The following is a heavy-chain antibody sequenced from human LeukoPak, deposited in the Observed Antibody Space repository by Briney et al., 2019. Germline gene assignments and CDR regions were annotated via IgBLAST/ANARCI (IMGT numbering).Heavy chain of an antibody. Sequence: GGSLRLSCAASGFTFDDYGMSWVRQAPGKGLEWVSGINWNGGSTGYADSVKGRFTISRDNAKNSLNLQMNSLRAEDTALYHCARFAAYDFWSGYYDYWGQGTLVTVSS. CDR2: INWNGGST. CDR1: GFTFDDYG. CDR3: ARFAAYDFWSGYYDY. V-gene: IGHV3-20*01. D-gene: IGHD3-3*01. J-gene: IGHJ4*02.